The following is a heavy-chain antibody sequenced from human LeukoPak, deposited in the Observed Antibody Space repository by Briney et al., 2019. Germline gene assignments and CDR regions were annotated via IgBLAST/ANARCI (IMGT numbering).Heavy chain of an antibody. V-gene: IGHV3-74*01. CDR3: GSPRTFSGRNVLDM. CDR1: EFTFSSYW. Sequence: PGGSLRLSCAASEFTFSSYWMHWVRQVPGKGLVWVSRINSDGRTTGYADSVKGRFTISRDNAKNTLYLQMNSLRVEDTAVYYCGSPRTFSGRNVLDMWGQGTMVTVSS. D-gene: IGHD3-10*02. J-gene: IGHJ3*02. CDR2: INSDGRTT.